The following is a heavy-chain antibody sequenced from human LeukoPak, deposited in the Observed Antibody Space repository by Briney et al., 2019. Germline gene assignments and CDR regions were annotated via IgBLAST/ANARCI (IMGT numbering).Heavy chain of an antibody. D-gene: IGHD2-21*02. CDR1: GGSFSDYF. Sequence: SETLSLTCSVYGGSFSDYFWSWIRQSPGKGLEWIGEIDDGGNTNYNPSLMSRVIVSMEKSKKRFSLVMRSVAAADTAVYYCARFSRITWGDWGDAFDIWGQGTTVIVSS. J-gene: IGHJ3*02. CDR2: IDDGGNT. V-gene: IGHV4-34*01. CDR3: ARFSRITWGDWGDAFDI.